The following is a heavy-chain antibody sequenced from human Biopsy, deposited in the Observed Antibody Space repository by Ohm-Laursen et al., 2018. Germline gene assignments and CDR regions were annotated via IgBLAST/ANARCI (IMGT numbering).Heavy chain of an antibody. CDR1: GGSISGYH. CDR2: TSYTGGI. Sequence: TLSLTCTVSGGSISGYHWSWIRKSPGKGLEWLAYTSYTGGITSNPSLNGRATMSLDTSKNQFSLRLIYVTAADTAVYYCARMPHFDYWGQGILVTVSS. J-gene: IGHJ4*02. V-gene: IGHV4-59*01. D-gene: IGHD2-2*01. CDR3: ARMPHFDY.